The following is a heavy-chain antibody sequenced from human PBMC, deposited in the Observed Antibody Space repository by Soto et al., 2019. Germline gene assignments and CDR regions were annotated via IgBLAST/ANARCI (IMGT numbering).Heavy chain of an antibody. V-gene: IGHV1-69*13. CDR2: IIPIFGTA. D-gene: IGHD6-19*01. Sequence: GASVKVSCKASGGTFSSYAISWVRQAPGQGLEWMGGIIPIFGTANYAQKFQGRVTITADESTSTAYMELSSLRSEDTAVYYCARGSSGWSDSDYWGQGTLVSVSS. J-gene: IGHJ4*02. CDR1: GGTFSSYA. CDR3: ARGSSGWSDSDY.